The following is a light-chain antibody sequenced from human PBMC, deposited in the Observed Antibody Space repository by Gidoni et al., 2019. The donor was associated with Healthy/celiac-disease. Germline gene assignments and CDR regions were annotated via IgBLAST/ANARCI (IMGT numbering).Light chain of an antibody. J-gene: IGLJ1*01. CDR3: SSYTSSSTSYV. CDR2: DVS. V-gene: IGLV2-14*01. Sequence: QSALTQPASVSGSPGPSITISCTGTSSDVGGYNYVSWDQQHPGKAPKLMIYDVSTRPSGVSNRFSGSKSGNAASLTISGLQAEDEADYYCSSYTSSSTSYVFGTGTKVTVL. CDR1: SSDVGGYNY.